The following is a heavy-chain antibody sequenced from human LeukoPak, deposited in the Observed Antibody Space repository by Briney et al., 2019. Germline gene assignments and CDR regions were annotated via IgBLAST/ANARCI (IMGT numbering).Heavy chain of an antibody. Sequence: PGGSLRLSCAASGFTVSSNYMSWVRQAPGKGLEWVSVIYSGGSTYYADSVKGRFTISRDNSKNTLYLQMNSLRAEDTAVYYCAKGVEWLRFGSRSPYDYWGQGTLVTVSS. V-gene: IGHV3-53*01. CDR3: AKGVEWLRFGSRSPYDY. D-gene: IGHD5-12*01. CDR2: IYSGGST. J-gene: IGHJ4*02. CDR1: GFTVSSNY.